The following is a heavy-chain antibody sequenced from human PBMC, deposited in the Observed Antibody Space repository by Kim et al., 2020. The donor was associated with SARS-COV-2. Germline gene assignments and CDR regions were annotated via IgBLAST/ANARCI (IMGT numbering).Heavy chain of an antibody. CDR2: IYYNGST. V-gene: IGHV4-59*13. CDR3: ARFGSGSYVVFQH. D-gene: IGHD3-10*01. Sequence: SETLSLTCTVSGGSINSYYWTWIRQPPGKGLEWIGYIYYNGSTNYNPSLKSRVTMSVDTAKNQFSLNLTSVTAADTAVYYCARFGSGSYVVFQHWGQGTLVTVSS. J-gene: IGHJ1*01. CDR1: GGSINSYY.